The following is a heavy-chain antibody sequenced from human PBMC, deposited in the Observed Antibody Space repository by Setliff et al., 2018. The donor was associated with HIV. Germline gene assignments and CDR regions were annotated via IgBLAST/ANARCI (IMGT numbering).Heavy chain of an antibody. CDR3: ARGVGSSGYLYFDY. D-gene: IGHD3-22*01. CDR1: GGSFSGYY. J-gene: IGHJ4*02. V-gene: IGHV4-34*01. Sequence: PSETLSLTCAVYGGSFSGYYWSWIRQSPGKGLEWIGEINHGGSTNWNPSLKSRVTISGDTSNNHFSLNLRSVTAADTAVYYCARGVGSSGYLYFDYWGQGTLVTVSS. CDR2: INHGGST.